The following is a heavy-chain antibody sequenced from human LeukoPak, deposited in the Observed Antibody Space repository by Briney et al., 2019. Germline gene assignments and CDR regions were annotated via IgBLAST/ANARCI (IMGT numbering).Heavy chain of an antibody. Sequence: ASVKVSCKASGYTFTSYDINWVRQASGQGLEWMGLMNPNSGNTGYAQKFQGRVTMTRNTSISTAYMELSSLRSEDTAVYYCARGDVVAYYYYGMDVWGQGTTVTVSS. J-gene: IGHJ6*02. D-gene: IGHD2-21*01. CDR3: ARGDVVAYYYYGMDV. V-gene: IGHV1-8*01. CDR2: MNPNSGNT. CDR1: GYTFTSYD.